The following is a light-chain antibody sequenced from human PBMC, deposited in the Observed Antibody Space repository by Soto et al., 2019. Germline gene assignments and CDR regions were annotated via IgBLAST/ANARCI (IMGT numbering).Light chain of an antibody. CDR2: DVT. Sequence: QSALTQPASVSGSPGQSIAISFAGTTSDVGAYNHVSWYRQHPDKAPKLLIYDVTSRPSGISDRVSGSKSGNTASLTISGLQAEDEAYYFCSSYTFSNSWGFGGGTKHTVL. V-gene: IGLV2-14*03. CDR3: SSYTFSNSWG. CDR1: TSDVGAYNH. J-gene: IGLJ3*02.